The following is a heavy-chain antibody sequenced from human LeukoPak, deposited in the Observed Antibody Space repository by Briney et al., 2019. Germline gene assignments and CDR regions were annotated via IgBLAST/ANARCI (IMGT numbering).Heavy chain of an antibody. Sequence: GGSLRLSCAASGFTFSSYAMRWVRQAPGKGMEWVSAISGSGGSTYYADSVKGRFTISRDNSKNTLYLQMNSLRAEDTAVYYCAKDPEAASGGFDYWGQGTLVTVSS. CDR3: AKDPEAASGGFDY. J-gene: IGHJ4*02. CDR1: GFTFSSYA. V-gene: IGHV3-23*01. CDR2: ISGSGGST. D-gene: IGHD3-10*01.